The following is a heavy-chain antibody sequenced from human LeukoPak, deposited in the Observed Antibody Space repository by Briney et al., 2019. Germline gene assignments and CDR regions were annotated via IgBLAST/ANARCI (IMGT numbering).Heavy chain of an antibody. V-gene: IGHV1-69*13. Sequence: SVKVSCKASGGTFSSYAISWVRQAPGQGLEWMGGIIPIFGTANYAQKFQGRVTITADESTSTAYMELSSLRSEDTAVYYCARVVGDPNYYYYYGMDVWGQGTTVTVSS. J-gene: IGHJ6*02. D-gene: IGHD1-26*01. CDR3: ARVVGDPNYYYYYGMDV. CDR1: GGTFSSYA. CDR2: IIPIFGTA.